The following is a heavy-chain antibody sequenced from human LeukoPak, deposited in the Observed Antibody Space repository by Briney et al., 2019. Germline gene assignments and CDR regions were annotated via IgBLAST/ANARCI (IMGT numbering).Heavy chain of an antibody. J-gene: IGHJ4*02. V-gene: IGHV1-18*04. CDR1: GYTFTSYG. D-gene: IGHD6-19*01. CDR2: ISAYNGNT. Sequence: ASVKVSCKASGYTFTSYGISGVRQAPGQGLEWMGWISAYNGNTNYAQKLQGRATMTTDTSTSTAYMELRRLRSDDTAVYYCARDKLKGSSGWYDYWGQGTLVTVSS. CDR3: ARDKLKGSSGWYDY.